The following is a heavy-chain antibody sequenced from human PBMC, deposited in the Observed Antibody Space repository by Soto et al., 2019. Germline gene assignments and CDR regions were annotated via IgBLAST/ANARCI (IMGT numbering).Heavy chain of an antibody. CDR2: IYYSGST. CDR3: ARQTSSRDGYNRNYFDY. Sequence: PSETLSLTCTVSGGSISSSSYYWGWIRQPPGKGLEWIGSIYYSGSTYYNPSPKSRVTISVDTSKNQFSLKLSSVTAADTAVYYCARQTSSRDGYNRNYFDYWGQGTLVTVSS. CDR1: GGSISSSSYY. J-gene: IGHJ4*02. D-gene: IGHD5-12*01. V-gene: IGHV4-39*01.